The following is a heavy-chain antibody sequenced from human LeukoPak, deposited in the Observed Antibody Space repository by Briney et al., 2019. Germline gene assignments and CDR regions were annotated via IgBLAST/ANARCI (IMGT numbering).Heavy chain of an antibody. CDR2: ISGSGGST. D-gene: IGHD4-17*01. V-gene: IGHV3-23*01. J-gene: IGHJ4*02. CDR3: AFDYGDYTGNFDY. CDR1: GFTFSSYA. Sequence: GGSLRLSCAASGFTFSSYAMSWVRQAPGKGLEWVSAISGSGGSTYYADSVKGRFTISRDNSKNMLYLQMNSLRAEDTAVYYCAFDYGDYTGNFDYWGQGTLVTVSS.